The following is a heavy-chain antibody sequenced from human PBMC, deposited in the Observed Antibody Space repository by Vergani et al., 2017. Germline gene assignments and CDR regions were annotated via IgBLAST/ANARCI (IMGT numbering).Heavy chain of an antibody. CDR3: ATERNNYYDSSGYPHFDY. CDR2: ISGSGGST. J-gene: IGHJ4*02. D-gene: IGHD3-22*01. CDR1: GFTFSSYA. Sequence: EVQLLESGGGLVQPGGSLRLSCAASGFTFSSYAMSWVRQAPGKGLEWVSAISGSGGSTYYADSVKGRFTISRDNSKNTLYLQMNSLRAEDTAVYYCATERNNYYDSSGYPHFDYWGQGTLVTVSS. V-gene: IGHV3-23*01.